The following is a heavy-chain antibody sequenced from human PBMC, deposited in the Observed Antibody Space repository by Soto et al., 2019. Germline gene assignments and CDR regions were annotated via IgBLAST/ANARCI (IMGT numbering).Heavy chain of an antibody. CDR1: GYTFTSYG. Sequence: GASVKVSCKASGYTFTSYGISWVRQAPGQGLEWMGWISSYNGNTNYAQKLQGRVTMTTDTSTSTAYMELRSLRSGDTAVYYCARDEIAAANQDAFDIWGQGTMVTVSS. CDR2: ISSYNGNT. D-gene: IGHD6-13*01. CDR3: ARDEIAAANQDAFDI. J-gene: IGHJ3*02. V-gene: IGHV1-18*01.